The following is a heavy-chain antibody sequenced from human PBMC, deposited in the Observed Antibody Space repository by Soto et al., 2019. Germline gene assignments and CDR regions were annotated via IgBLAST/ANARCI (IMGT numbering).Heavy chain of an antibody. V-gene: IGHV4-39*01. CDR1: GYSVISSDYY. CDR3: APLSVSLSGPYGIHV. CDR2: MFYSGLT. Sequence: TLSLTCSVSGYSVISSDYYWAWIRQPPGKGLEWIGSMFYSGLTYYNPSLKSRVTLSVDTSKNQFSVRLNSVTAADTAVYYCAPLSVSLSGPYGIHVWGQGTTVTVSS. D-gene: IGHD2-15*01. J-gene: IGHJ6*02.